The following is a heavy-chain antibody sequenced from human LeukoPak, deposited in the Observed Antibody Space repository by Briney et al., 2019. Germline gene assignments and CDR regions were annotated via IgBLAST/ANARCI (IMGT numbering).Heavy chain of an antibody. J-gene: IGHJ4*02. D-gene: IGHD2-15*01. Sequence: GGSLRLSCAASGFTVSNKYMSWVRQAPGKGLECVSVIYNGGNTYYADSVKGRFTISRDNSKNTLYLQMNSLRAEDTATYYCARGGASELYYFDYWGQGTLVTVSS. V-gene: IGHV3-53*01. CDR3: ARGGASELYYFDY. CDR2: IYNGGNT. CDR1: GFTVSNKY.